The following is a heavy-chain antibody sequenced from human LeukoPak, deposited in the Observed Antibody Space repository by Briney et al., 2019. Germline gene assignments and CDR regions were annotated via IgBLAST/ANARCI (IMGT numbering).Heavy chain of an antibody. CDR1: GFNFNDYS. V-gene: IGHV3-48*01. CDR3: ARGRGDSGYDYGYYYYIDV. D-gene: IGHD5-12*01. CDR2: ISSSSSTI. J-gene: IGHJ6*03. Sequence: GGSLRLSCAASGFNFNDYSMIWVRQAPGKGLEWVSYISSSSSTIYYADSAQGRFTISRDNAKNSLYLQMNSLRAEDTALYYCARGRGDSGYDYGYYYYIDVWGKGTTVIVSS.